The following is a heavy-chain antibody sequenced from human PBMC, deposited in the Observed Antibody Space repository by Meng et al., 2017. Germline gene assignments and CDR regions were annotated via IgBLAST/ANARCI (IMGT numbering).Heavy chain of an antibody. V-gene: IGHV1-58*02. Sequence: SVKVSCKASGFTFTSSSMQWVRQARGQRLEWIGWIVVGSGNTNYAQKFQERVTITRDMSTSTAYMELSSLRSEDTAVYYCAAAREMDRMWGDFDIWGQGTRVTVSS. J-gene: IGHJ3*02. CDR2: IVVGSGNT. D-gene: IGHD5-24*01. CDR3: AAAREMDRMWGDFDI. CDR1: GFTFTSSS.